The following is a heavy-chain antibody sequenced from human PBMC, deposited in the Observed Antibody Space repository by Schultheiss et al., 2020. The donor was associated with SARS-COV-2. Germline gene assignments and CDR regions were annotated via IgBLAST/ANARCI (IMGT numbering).Heavy chain of an antibody. Sequence: SQTLSLTCAVSGGSISSGGYSWSWIRQPPGKGLEWIGYIHYSGRTYYNPSLKSRLTISVDTSKNQFSLKLSSVTAADTAVYYCARAVGDTARGGDAFDIWGQGTMVTVSS. D-gene: IGHD5-18*01. CDR3: ARAVGDTARGGDAFDI. CDR1: GGSISSGGYS. V-gene: IGHV4-30-2*05. CDR2: IHYSGRT. J-gene: IGHJ3*02.